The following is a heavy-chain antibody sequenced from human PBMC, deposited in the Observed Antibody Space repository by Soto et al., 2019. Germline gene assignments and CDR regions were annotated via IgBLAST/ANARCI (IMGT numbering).Heavy chain of an antibody. D-gene: IGHD6-6*01. CDR3: ARDSGAARSLDY. Sequence: QVQLQESGPGLVKPAQTLSLTCTVSGGSISSGDYYWSWIRQHPGKGLECIGNIHYSGSTYYNPSLKSRLTISRDTSKNQFSLMVSSVTAADTAVYYCARDSGAARSLDYWGQGTLVSVSS. CDR2: IHYSGST. J-gene: IGHJ4*02. V-gene: IGHV4-31*03. CDR1: GGSISSGDYY.